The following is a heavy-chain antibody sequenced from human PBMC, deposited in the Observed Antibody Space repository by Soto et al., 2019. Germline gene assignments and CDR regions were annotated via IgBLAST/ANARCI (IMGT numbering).Heavy chain of an antibody. D-gene: IGHD2-15*01. CDR3: ARHWDDGYCSGASCYPLDS. V-gene: IGHV4-59*08. J-gene: IGHJ4*02. CDR1: GASISSFY. Sequence: QVQLQESGPGLVKPSETLSLTCTVSGASISSFYWSWLRQPPGKGLEWIGYIYYSGSTKYNPSLKRRVTRSVDTSRSQFSLRRSAVTAPDTAVYYCARHWDDGYCSGASCYPLDSWGQGMLVTVSS. CDR2: IYYSGST.